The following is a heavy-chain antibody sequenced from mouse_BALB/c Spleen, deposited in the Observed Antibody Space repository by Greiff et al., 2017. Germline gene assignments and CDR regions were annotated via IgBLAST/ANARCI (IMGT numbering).Heavy chain of an antibody. J-gene: IGHJ4*01. Sequence: EVQLQQSGAELVKPGASVKLSCTASGFNIKDTYMHWVKQRPEQGLEWIGRIDPANGNTKYDPKFQGKATITADTSSNTAYLQLSSLTSEDTAVYYCDSSPITTVVDYYAMDYWGQGTSVTVSS. V-gene: IGHV14-3*02. CDR1: GFNIKDTY. D-gene: IGHD1-1*01. CDR2: IDPANGNT. CDR3: DSSPITTVVDYYAMDY.